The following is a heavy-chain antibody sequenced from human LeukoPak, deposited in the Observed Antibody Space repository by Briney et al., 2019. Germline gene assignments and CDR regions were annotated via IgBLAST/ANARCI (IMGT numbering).Heavy chain of an antibody. CDR2: IDPSDSYT. CDR1: GYSFTSYW. V-gene: IGHV5-10-1*04. J-gene: IGHJ1*01. CDR3: ATTDYDFWSGYHPEYFQH. D-gene: IGHD3-3*01. Sequence: RGESLKISCKGSGYSFTSYWISWVRQMPGKGLEWMGRIDPSDSYTNYSPSFQGQVTISADKSISTAYLQWSSLKASDTAMYYCATTDYDFWSGYHPEYFQHWGQGTLVTVSS.